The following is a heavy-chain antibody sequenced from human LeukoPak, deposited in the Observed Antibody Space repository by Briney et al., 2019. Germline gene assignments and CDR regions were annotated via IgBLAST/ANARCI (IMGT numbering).Heavy chain of an antibody. CDR2: IYYSGST. V-gene: IGHV4-59*08. CDR1: GGSMSSYY. J-gene: IGHJ3*02. Sequence: PSETLSLTCTVSGGSMSSYYWSWIRQPPGKGLEWIGYIYYSGSTNYNPSLKSRVTISVDTSKNQFSLKLSSVTAADTAVYYCASPAPYDSSGYGAFDIWGQGTMVTVSS. D-gene: IGHD3-22*01. CDR3: ASPAPYDSSGYGAFDI.